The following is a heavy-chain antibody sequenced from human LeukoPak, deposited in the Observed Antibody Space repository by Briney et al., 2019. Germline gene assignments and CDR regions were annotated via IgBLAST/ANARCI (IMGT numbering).Heavy chain of an antibody. D-gene: IGHD1-26*01. V-gene: IGHV3-23*01. CDR1: GFTFSSHG. CDR3: AKGVGATGFDP. CDR2: ISPSGGIT. Sequence: GGSLRLSCAASGFTFSSHGMNWVRQAPGKGLEWVSGISPSGGITHYTDSVKGRFTISRDNSKNTLYLQMTSLRAEDTAVYYCAKGVGATGFDPWGQGTLVTVSS. J-gene: IGHJ5*02.